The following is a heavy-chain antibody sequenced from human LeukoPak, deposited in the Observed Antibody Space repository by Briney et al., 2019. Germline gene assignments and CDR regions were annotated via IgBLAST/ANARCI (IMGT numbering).Heavy chain of an antibody. D-gene: IGHD4-11*01. V-gene: IGHV3-7*01. J-gene: IGHJ4*02. CDR1: GFTFGRFW. CDR2: IKQGGSEI. Sequence: GGSLRLSCSASGFTFGRFWMSWVCQAPGKGLEYVALIKQGGSEIYHMDSVKGRFTISRDDATNSLYLQMNSLRVEDTALYYCARDRESESDSEGDYWGQGTLVTVSS. CDR3: ARDRESESDSEGDY.